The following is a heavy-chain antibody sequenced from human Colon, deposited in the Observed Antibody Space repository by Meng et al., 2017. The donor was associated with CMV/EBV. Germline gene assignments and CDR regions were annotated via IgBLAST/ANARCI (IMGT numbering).Heavy chain of an antibody. J-gene: IGHJ4*02. D-gene: IGHD1-1*01. V-gene: IGHV4-59*11. CDR3: ARGLGHASNNSHDS. CDR1: GDSLRDHY. Sequence: GSLRLSCTVSGDSLRDHYWSWIRQPPGKGLEWMGYIYYSGSATYSPSLKSRITISIDTSKNQFSLHLRSVTPADTAMYFCARGLGHASNNSHDSWGQGTLVTVS. CDR2: IYYSGSA.